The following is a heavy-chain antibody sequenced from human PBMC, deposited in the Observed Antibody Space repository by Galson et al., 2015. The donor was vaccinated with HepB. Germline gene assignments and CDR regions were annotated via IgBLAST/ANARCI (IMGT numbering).Heavy chain of an antibody. CDR1: GFSLSPTGVG. V-gene: IGHV2-5*01. CDR3: THSSFYESRGYYFGRLYGVNV. CDR2: IYWNDDK. J-gene: IGHJ6*02. D-gene: IGHD3-22*01. Sequence: PALVKPTQTLTLTCTFSGFSLSPTGVGVGWIRQPPGKALEWLAIIYWNDDKRYSPSLKSRLTIAKDTSKNQVVLTMTNMDPVDTATYYCTHSSFYESRGYYFGRLYGVNVRGHGTTVTVSS.